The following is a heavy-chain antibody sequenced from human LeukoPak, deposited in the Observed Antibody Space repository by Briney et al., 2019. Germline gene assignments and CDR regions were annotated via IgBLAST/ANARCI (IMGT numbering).Heavy chain of an antibody. Sequence: GASVKVSCKASGGTFISYAISWVRQAPGQGLEWMGGIIPIFGTANYAQKFQGRVTITADESTSTAYMELSSLRSEDTAVYYCARDGEHYDFWSGYYNKLNWFDPWGQGTLVTVSS. CDR3: ARDGEHYDFWSGYYNKLNWFDP. D-gene: IGHD3-3*01. V-gene: IGHV1-69*13. CDR2: IIPIFGTA. J-gene: IGHJ5*02. CDR1: GGTFISYA.